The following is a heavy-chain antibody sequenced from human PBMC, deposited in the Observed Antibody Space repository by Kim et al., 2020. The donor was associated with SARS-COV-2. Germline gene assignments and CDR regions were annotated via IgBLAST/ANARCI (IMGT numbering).Heavy chain of an antibody. Sequence: GGSLRLSCAASGFTFSSYAMHWVRQAPGKGLEWVAVISYDGSNKYYADSVKGRFTISRDNSKNTLYLQMNSLRAEDTAVYYCARDIGEYCSSTSCYGSDYWGQGTLVTVSS. CDR1: GFTFSSYA. J-gene: IGHJ4*02. CDR3: ARDIGEYCSSTSCYGSDY. D-gene: IGHD2-2*01. V-gene: IGHV3-30-3*01. CDR2: ISYDGSNK.